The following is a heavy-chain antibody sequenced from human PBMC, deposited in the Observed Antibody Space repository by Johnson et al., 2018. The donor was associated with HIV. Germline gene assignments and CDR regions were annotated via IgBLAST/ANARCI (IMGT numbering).Heavy chain of an antibody. J-gene: IGHJ3*02. CDR1: GFTFSNYA. CDR2: ISYDGSDK. CDR3: ARGGWANDAFDI. D-gene: IGHD6-19*01. Sequence: VQLVESGGSVVRPGGSLRLSCAASGFTFSNYALHWVRQAPGKGLEWVAVISYDGSDKYYADSLKARFTISRENAKNSLYLQMNSLRAGDTAVYYCARGGWANDAFDIWGQGTMVTVSS. V-gene: IGHV3-30*14.